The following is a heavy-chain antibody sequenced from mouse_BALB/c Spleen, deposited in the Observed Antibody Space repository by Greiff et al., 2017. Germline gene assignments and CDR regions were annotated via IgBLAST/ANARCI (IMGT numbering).Heavy chain of an antibody. Sequence: DVKLVESGGGLVQPGGSRKLSCAASGFTFSSFGMHWVRQAPEKGLEWVAYISSGSSTIYYADTVKGRFTISRDNPKNTLFLQMTSLRSEDTAMYYCARGTTVVAPYYYAMDYWGQGTSVTVSS. D-gene: IGHD1-1*01. CDR2: ISSGSSTI. J-gene: IGHJ4*01. CDR1: GFTFSSFG. CDR3: ARGTTVVAPYYYAMDY. V-gene: IGHV5-17*02.